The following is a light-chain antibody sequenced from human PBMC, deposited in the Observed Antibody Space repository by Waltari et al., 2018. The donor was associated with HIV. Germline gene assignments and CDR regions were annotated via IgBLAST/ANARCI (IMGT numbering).Light chain of an antibody. J-gene: IGLJ3*02. CDR1: SSNIGAHYG. Sequence: QSVLTQPPSVSGAPGQTVTISCTGSSSNIGAHYGVNWYQQRPGTDPRLLIFSDHNRPSGVPDRFSGSRSGTSASLAITGLQAEDESDYYCQSFDNSLSAVLFGGGTKLTVL. V-gene: IGLV1-40*01. CDR2: SDH. CDR3: QSFDNSLSAVL.